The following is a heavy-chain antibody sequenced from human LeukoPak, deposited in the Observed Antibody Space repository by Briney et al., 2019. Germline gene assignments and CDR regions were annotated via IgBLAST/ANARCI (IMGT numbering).Heavy chain of an antibody. Sequence: ASVRVSCKASGYTFTIHWVRQAPGQGLEWMGIINPSGGSTSYAQKFQGRVTMTRDTSTSTVYMELSSLRSEDTAVYYCARSSGRSPNREYMDVWGKGTTVTVSS. V-gene: IGHV1-46*01. CDR3: ARSSGRSPNREYMDV. J-gene: IGHJ6*03. D-gene: IGHD1-14*01. CDR1: GYTFT. CDR2: INPSGGST.